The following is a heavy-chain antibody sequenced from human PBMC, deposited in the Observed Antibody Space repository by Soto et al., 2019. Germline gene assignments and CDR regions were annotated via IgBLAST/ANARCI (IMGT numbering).Heavy chain of an antibody. J-gene: IGHJ6*02. V-gene: IGHV1-3*05. CDR3: ARGKDIVLVPAARVDYGMDA. D-gene: IGHD2-2*01. CDR1: GYTFTSYA. CDR2: INVGNGNT. Sequence: QVQLVQSGAEEKKPGASVKVSCKASGYTFTSYAMHWVRQAPGQRLEWMGWINVGNGNTKYSQKFQGRVTITRDTSASTAYMELSSLRSEDTAVYYCARGKDIVLVPAARVDYGMDAWGQGTTVTVSS.